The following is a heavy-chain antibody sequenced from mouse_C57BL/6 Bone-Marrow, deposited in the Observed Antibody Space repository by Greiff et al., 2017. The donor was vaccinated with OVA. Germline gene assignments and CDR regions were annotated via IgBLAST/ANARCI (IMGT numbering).Heavy chain of an antibody. V-gene: IGHV5-6*01. CDR2: ISSGGSYT. J-gene: IGHJ2*01. D-gene: IGHD2-1*01. Sequence: EVQGVESGGDLVKPGGSLKLSCAASGFTFSSYGMSWVRQTPDKRLEWVATISSGGSYTYYPDSVKGRFTISRDNAKNTLYLQMSSLKSEDTAMYYCARQGKKGFDYWGQGTTLTVSS. CDR1: GFTFSSYG. CDR3: ARQGKKGFDY.